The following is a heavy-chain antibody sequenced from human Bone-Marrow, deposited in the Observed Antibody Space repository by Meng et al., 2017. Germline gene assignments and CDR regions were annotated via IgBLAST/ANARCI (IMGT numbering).Heavy chain of an antibody. CDR1: GFTFSSYA. CDR3: ARRRESSGYYDY. V-gene: IGHV3-23*01. Sequence: GESLKISCAASGFTFSSYAMSWVRQAPGKGLEWVSAIRGSGGSTYYADSVKGRFTISRDNSKNTLYLQMNSLRAEDTAVYYCARRRESSGYYDYWGQGTLVT. J-gene: IGHJ4*02. CDR2: IRGSGGST. D-gene: IGHD3-22*01.